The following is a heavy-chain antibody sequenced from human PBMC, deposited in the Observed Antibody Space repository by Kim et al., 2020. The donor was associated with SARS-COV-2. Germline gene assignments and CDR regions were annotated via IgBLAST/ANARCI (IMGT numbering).Heavy chain of an antibody. D-gene: IGHD4-17*01. CDR2: IGSAGDT. J-gene: IGHJ6*02. CDR3: ARGYGDYPFPSYGMDV. V-gene: IGHV3-13*04. CDR1: GFTFSNYD. Sequence: GGSLRLSCAASGFTFSNYDIHWVRQATGKGLEWVSAIGSAGDTYYPGSLKGRFTISRENAKNSLYLQMNSLRAGDTAVYYCARGYGDYPFPSYGMDVWG.